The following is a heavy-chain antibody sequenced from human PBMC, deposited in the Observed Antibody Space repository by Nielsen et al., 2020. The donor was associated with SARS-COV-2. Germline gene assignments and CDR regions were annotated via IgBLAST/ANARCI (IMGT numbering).Heavy chain of an antibody. D-gene: IGHD7-27*01. V-gene: IGHV4-59*11. CDR3: ARDDDNWGSLAY. CDR2: FYYSGNT. Sequence: SETLSPTCAVPGASTTTHSWHWIRQPPGKGLEWIGYFYYSGNTTYNPSLKSRVTISVDTSKNQFSLKLSSVTAADTAVYYCARDDDNWGSLAYWGQGTLVTVSS. CDR1: GASTTTHS. J-gene: IGHJ4*02.